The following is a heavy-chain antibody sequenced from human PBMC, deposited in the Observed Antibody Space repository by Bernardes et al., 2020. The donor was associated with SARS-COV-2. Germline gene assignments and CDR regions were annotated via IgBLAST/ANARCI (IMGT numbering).Heavy chain of an antibody. CDR2: IWYDGSNK. D-gene: IGHD3-22*01. J-gene: IGHJ6*02. V-gene: IGHV3-33*01. Sequence: GGSRRLSCAASGFTFSSYGMHWVRQAPGKGLEWVAVIWYDGSNKYYADSVKGRFTISRDNSKNTLYLQMNSLRAEDTAVYYCARDAYYYDSSGYYYGPYYYYGMDVWGQGTTVTVSS. CDR1: GFTFSSYG. CDR3: ARDAYYYDSSGYYYGPYYYYGMDV.